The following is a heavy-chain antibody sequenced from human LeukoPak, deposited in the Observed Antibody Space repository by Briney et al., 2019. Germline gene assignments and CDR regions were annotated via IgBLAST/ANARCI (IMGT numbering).Heavy chain of an antibody. V-gene: IGHV1-69*13. CDR3: ASGITMVVVVIPYYYYGMDV. Sequence: ASVTVSCKASGGTFSSYAISWVRQAPGQGLEWMGGIIPIFGTANYAQKFQGRVTITADESTSTAYMELSSLRSEDTAVYYCASGITMVVVVIPYYYYGMDVWGQGTTVTVSS. CDR1: GGTFSSYA. J-gene: IGHJ6*02. D-gene: IGHD3-22*01. CDR2: IIPIFGTA.